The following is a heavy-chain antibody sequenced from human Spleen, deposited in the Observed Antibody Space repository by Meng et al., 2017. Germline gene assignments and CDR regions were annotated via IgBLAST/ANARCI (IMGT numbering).Heavy chain of an antibody. J-gene: IGHJ4*02. CDR2: MSYDGRNI. D-gene: IGHD3-10*01. Sequence: QVQLVESGGDVVQPGRSLRLSCAASGFTFSAYAIHWVRQAPGQGLEWVAVMSYDGRNIFYADSVKGRFTISRDNSQHTLYLQMNSLRVEDTSIYYCARGEYYFDYWGQGALVTVSS. V-gene: IGHV3-30*04. CDR1: GFTFSAYA. CDR3: ARGEYYFDY.